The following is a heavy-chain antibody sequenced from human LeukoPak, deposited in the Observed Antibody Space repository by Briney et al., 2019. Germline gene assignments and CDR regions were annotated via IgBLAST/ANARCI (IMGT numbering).Heavy chain of an antibody. CDR3: AKRQMATKTFDY. D-gene: IGHD5-24*01. CDR1: GFTFSSYG. CDR2: IWYDGSNK. V-gene: IGHV3-33*06. Sequence: PGGSLRLSCAASGFTFSSYGMHWVRQAPGKGLEWVAVIWYDGSNKYYADSVKGRFTISRDNSKNTLYLQMNSLRAEDTAVYYCAKRQMATKTFDYWGQGTLVTVSS. J-gene: IGHJ4*02.